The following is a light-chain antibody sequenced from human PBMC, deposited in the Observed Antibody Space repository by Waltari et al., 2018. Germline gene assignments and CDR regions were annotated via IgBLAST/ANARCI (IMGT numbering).Light chain of an antibody. CDR3: ASWDDSLSVGV. CDR1: ISNLGTNY. CDR2: RNN. Sequence: QSVLTQPPSASGTPGQRVTISCSGSISNLGTNYVYWYQQFPGTAPKLLIQRNNHRPSGVPARFSGSKSGTSASLAISGLRSEDEADYYCASWDDSLSVGVFGGGTKLTVL. V-gene: IGLV1-47*01. J-gene: IGLJ3*02.